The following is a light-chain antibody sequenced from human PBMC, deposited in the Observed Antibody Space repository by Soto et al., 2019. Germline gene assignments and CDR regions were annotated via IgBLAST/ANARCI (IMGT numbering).Light chain of an antibody. V-gene: IGKV1-9*01. CDR2: AAS. CDR3: QQLWTYPLT. CDR1: QDVSRS. J-gene: IGKJ4*01. Sequence: DTQLTQSPSFLSASVGDRVTITCRASQDVSRSLGWYQQKPGKAPKLLISAASTLHSGVPSRFSGSGSGTDFTLPISRLQPEDFATYYCQQLWTYPLTFGGGTKVEI.